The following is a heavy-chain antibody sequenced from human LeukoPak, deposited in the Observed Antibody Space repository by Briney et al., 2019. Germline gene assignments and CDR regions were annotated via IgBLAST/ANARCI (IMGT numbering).Heavy chain of an antibody. CDR2: LRKDATYS. CDR1: GFPFSSYG. V-gene: IGHV3-30*02. CDR3: ASGGPTRGTLDQ. Sequence: HSGGSLRLSCAASGFPFSSYGMYWVRQTPDKGLEWVAYLRKDATYSNYADSVRGRLTISRDNSRNTLDLQMSSLRVEDTALYYCASGGPTRGTLDQWGQGTLVTVSS. D-gene: IGHD3-16*01. J-gene: IGHJ4*02.